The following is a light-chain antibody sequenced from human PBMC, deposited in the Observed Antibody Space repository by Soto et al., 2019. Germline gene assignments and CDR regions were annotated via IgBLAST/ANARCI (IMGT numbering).Light chain of an antibody. V-gene: IGKV1-5*01. CDR3: QQYNSHDDIA. CDR1: QSITSW. J-gene: IGKJ4*01. CDR2: DAS. Sequence: DIQITQSPSTLSASVGDRVTITCRASQSITSWLAWYQQKPGKAPNLLICDASSLQSGVPSRFSGSGSGTEFTLTISSLQPDDSATYYCQQYNSHDDIAFGRGTKVEIK.